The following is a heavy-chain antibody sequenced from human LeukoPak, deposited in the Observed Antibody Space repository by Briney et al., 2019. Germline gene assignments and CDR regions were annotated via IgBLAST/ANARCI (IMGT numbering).Heavy chain of an antibody. J-gene: IGHJ4*02. CDR1: GGSISSYY. D-gene: IGHD6-13*01. Sequence: SETLSLTCTVSGGSISSYYWSWIRQPPGKGLEWIGYISYSRNTNYNPSLKSRVTISVDTSKNQFSLKLTSVTAADTAVYYCARQGGYIAPLALWGQGTLVTVSA. V-gene: IGHV4-59*08. CDR2: ISYSRNT. CDR3: ARQGGYIAPLAL.